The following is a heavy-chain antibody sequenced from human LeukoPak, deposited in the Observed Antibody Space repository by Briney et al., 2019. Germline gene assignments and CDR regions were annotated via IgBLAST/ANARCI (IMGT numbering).Heavy chain of an antibody. CDR1: GFTFIHYG. CDR2: ITGSGGST. J-gene: IGHJ6*03. CDR3: ARETSTRYYYYXMDV. V-gene: IGHV3-23*01. Sequence: GGSLRLSCAASGFTFIHYGINWVRQAPGKGLEWVSGITGSGGSTYYADSVKGRFTISRDNSKNTVYLQINSLTAEDTAVYYCARETSTRYYYYXMDVXGKGTTVTIX. D-gene: IGHD5/OR15-5a*01.